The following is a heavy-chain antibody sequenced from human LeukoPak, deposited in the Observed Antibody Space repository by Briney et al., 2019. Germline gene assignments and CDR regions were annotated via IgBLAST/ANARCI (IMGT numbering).Heavy chain of an antibody. CDR1: GGTFSSHA. Sequence: ASVKVSCKASGGTFSSHAISWVRQAPGQGLEWMGWISAYNGNTNYAQKLQGRVTMTTDTSTSTAYMELRSLRSDDTAVYYCARGDIVVVPAATYYYYGMDVWGQGTTVTVSS. CDR3: ARGDIVVVPAATYYYYGMDV. J-gene: IGHJ6*02. CDR2: ISAYNGNT. V-gene: IGHV1-18*01. D-gene: IGHD2-2*01.